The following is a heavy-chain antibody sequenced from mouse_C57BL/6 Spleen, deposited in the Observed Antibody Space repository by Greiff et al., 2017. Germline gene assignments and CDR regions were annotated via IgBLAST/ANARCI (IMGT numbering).Heavy chain of an antibody. CDR1: GYAFSSSW. J-gene: IGHJ2*01. CDR2: IYPGDGDT. V-gene: IGHV1-82*01. CDR3: AREEKRISYFDY. Sequence: QVQLQQSGPELVKPGASVKISCKASGYAFSSSWMNWVKQRPGKGLEWIGRIYPGDGDTNYNGKFKGKATLTADKSSSTAYMQLSSLTSEDSAVYFCAREEKRISYFDYWGQGTTLTVSS.